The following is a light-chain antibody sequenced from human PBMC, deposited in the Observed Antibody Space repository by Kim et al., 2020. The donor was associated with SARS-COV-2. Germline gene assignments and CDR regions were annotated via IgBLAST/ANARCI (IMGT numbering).Light chain of an antibody. CDR1: QSLVHSDGNTY. CDR3: LHGPHRPRS. CDR2: KVS. J-gene: IGKJ1*01. Sequence: DVVMTQSPLSLPVTLGQPASISCRSSQSLVHSDGNTYLNWFQQRPGQSPRRLIYKVSSRDSGVPDRFSGSGSVTDFTLKISRVEAEYVGLYYCLHGPHRPRSFGQGTKVDIK. V-gene: IGKV2-30*02.